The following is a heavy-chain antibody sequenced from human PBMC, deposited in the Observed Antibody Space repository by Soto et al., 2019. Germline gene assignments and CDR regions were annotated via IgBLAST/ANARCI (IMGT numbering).Heavy chain of an antibody. J-gene: IGHJ5*01. CDR1: GGSFSGHS. D-gene: IGHD3-22*01. CDR3: STRAYDTNGYYRFDP. CDR2: INHSGRV. Sequence: PSETLPLTCAVYGGSFSGHSWTWIRQSPGKGLEWIGDINHSGRVNYSPSLKSRVTISLDTSKNQFSLTLSAVTAADTAMYYCSTRAYDTNGYYRFDPWGQGTLVTVSS. V-gene: IGHV4-34*01.